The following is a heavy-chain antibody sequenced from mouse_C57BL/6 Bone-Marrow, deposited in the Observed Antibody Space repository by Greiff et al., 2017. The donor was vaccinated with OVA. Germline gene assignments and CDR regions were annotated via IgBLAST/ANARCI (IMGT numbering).Heavy chain of an antibody. V-gene: IGHV5-9-1*02. J-gene: IGHJ1*03. D-gene: IGHD1-2*01. CDR3: TRPPLLRYWYFDV. CDR1: GFTFSSYA. CDR2: ISSGGDYI. Sequence: EVQVVESGEGLVKPGGSLKLSCAASGFTFSSYAMSWVRQTPEKRLEWVAYISSGGDYIYYADTVKGRFTISRDNARNTLYLQMSSLKSEDTAMYYCTRPPLLRYWYFDVWGTGTTVTVSS.